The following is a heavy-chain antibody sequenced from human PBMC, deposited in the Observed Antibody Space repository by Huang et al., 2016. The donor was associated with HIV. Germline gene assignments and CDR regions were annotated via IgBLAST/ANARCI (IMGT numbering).Heavy chain of an antibody. J-gene: IGHJ3*02. CDR1: GYTFTNYA. V-gene: IGHV7-4-1*02. Sequence: QVQLVQSGSELKKPGASVKVSCRASGYTFTNYAMNWVRQAPGQGLEWLGWINNKTGEPAYAQGFTGRFVFSLDPSVRTAYLQISSLKADDTGVYYCARGVAVTGGGAFDIWGQGTMVTVSS. CDR3: ARGVAVTGGGAFDI. D-gene: IGHD6-19*01. CDR2: INNKTGEP.